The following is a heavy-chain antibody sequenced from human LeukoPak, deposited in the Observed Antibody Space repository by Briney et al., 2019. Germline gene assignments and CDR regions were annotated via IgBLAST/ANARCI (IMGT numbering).Heavy chain of an antibody. CDR1: GGSISSGINY. J-gene: IGHJ4*02. CDR3: ARGRDGYNFLNRGEYYYFDY. Sequence: SQTLSLTCTVSGGSISSGINYWNWIRQPAGEGLEWIGRIYTSGSANYNPSLKSRVTISVDTSKNQFSLKLSSVTAADTAVYYCARGRDGYNFLNRGEYYYFDYWGQGTLVTVSS. CDR2: IYTSGSA. D-gene: IGHD5-24*01. V-gene: IGHV4-61*02.